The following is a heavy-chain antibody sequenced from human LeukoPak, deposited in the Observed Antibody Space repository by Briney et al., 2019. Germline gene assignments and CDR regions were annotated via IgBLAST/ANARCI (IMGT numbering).Heavy chain of an antibody. D-gene: IGHD2-8*02. CDR3: VSRGCTANACFVSSFNCFDH. CDR2: INQDGSEK. CDR1: GLTFSRYW. J-gene: IGHJ4*02. V-gene: IGHV3-7*03. Sequence: GGSLRLSCAASGLTFSRYWLTWVRQAPGKGLEWVANINQDGSEKNYVDSVKGRFTISRDNAKSSLYLQMNSLRDEDTAVYHCVSRGCTANACFVSSFNCFDHWGQGSLVTVSS.